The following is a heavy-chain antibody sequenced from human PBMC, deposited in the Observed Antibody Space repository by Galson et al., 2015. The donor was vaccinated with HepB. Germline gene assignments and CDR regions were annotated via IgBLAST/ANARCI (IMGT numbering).Heavy chain of an antibody. CDR3: ARTISGLSPYFDY. J-gene: IGHJ4*02. CDR2: IWYDGSNK. CDR1: GFTFSSYG. V-gene: IGHV3-33*01. D-gene: IGHD3-3*01. Sequence: SLRLSCAASGFTFSSYGMHWVRQAPGKGLEWVAVIWYDGSNKYYADSVKGRFTISRDNSKNTLYLQMNSLRAEDTAVYYCARTISGLSPYFDYWGQGALVTVSS.